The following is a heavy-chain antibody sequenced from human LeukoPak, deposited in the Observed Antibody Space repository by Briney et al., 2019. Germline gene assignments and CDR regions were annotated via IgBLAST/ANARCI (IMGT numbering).Heavy chain of an antibody. CDR2: IYTSGST. V-gene: IGHV4-4*07. CDR1: GGSISSYY. Sequence: SETLSLTCTVSGGSISSYYWSWIRQPAGKGLEWIGRIYTSGSTYYNPSLKSRVTMSVDASKNQFSLKLSSVTAADTAVYFCARGPYCGGDCYFAYWGQGTLVTVSS. CDR3: ARGPYCGGDCYFAY. J-gene: IGHJ4*02. D-gene: IGHD2-21*02.